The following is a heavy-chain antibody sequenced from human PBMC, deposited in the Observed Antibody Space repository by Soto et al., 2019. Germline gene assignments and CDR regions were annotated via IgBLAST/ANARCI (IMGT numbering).Heavy chain of an antibody. V-gene: IGHV4-59*08. CDR3: ASGGRYNAFDI. Sequence: QVQLQESGPGLVKPSETLSLTCTVSGASISSYSWSWIRQPPGKGLEWTGYISYSGSTNYNPSLKSRVPISVDTSKNQFSLKLRSVTAADTAVYYCASGGRYNAFDIWGQGTMVTVSS. CDR2: ISYSGST. D-gene: IGHD1-26*01. J-gene: IGHJ3*02. CDR1: GASISSYS.